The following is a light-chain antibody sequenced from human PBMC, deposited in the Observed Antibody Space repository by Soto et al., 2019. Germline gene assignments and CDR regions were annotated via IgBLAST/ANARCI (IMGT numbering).Light chain of an antibody. CDR3: QQYNILST. CDR2: KAS. V-gene: IGKV1-5*03. J-gene: IGKJ1*01. Sequence: DIQMTQSPATLSASVGDRVTITCRASQTISSWLAWYQQKPGRAPKLLIYKASSLESGAPARFSGSGSGTEFTLTISSLHPDDFATYYCQQYNILSTFGQGTKVDIK. CDR1: QTISSW.